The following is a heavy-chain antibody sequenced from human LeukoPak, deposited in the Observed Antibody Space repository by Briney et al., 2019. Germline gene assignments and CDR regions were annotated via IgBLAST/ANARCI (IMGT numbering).Heavy chain of an antibody. J-gene: IGHJ4*02. V-gene: IGHV3-53*01. D-gene: IGHD6-13*01. CDR1: GFTFSIYE. CDR2: IYSGGST. CDR3: AKGGAAAAKVFDY. Sequence: GGSLRLSCAASGFTFSIYEMNWVRQAPGKGLEWVSVIYSGGSTYYAASVKGRFTVSGDKSKNTLCLQLNSLTAADTAVYFCAKGGAAAAKVFDYWGQGTLVTVSS.